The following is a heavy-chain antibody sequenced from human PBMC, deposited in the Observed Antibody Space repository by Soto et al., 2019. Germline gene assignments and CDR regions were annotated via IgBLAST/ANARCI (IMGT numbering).Heavy chain of an antibody. CDR3: ARDYYGMDV. J-gene: IGHJ6*02. V-gene: IGHV4-30-2*06. CDR2: TYQSGSA. CDR1: GGSISSGGYS. Sequence: SETLSLTCTVSGGSISSGGYSWTWIRQSPGKGLEWIGYTYQSGSAYYNPSLKSRVTISVDRSKNQFSLNLTSVTAADTAVYYCARDYYGMDVWGQGTTVTAP.